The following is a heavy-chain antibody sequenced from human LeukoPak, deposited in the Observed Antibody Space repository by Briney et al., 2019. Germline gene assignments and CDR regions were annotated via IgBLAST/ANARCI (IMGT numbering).Heavy chain of an antibody. CDR1: GYTFTSYG. D-gene: IGHD2-2*01. V-gene: IGHV1-69*13. J-gene: IGHJ4*02. CDR2: IIPIFGTA. CDR3: ARPAAYHLPKEMFLYY. Sequence: SVKVSCKASGYTFTSYGISWVRQAPGQGLEWMGGIIPIFGTANYAQKFQGRVTITADESTRTAYMKLSSLRSEDTAVYYCARPAAYHLPKEMFLYYWGQGTLVTVSS.